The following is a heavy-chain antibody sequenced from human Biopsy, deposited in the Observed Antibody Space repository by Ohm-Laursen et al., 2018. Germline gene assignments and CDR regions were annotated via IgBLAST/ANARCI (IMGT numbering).Heavy chain of an antibody. V-gene: IGHV1-46*01. D-gene: IGHD1-26*01. CDR1: GSSFTSYY. J-gene: IGHJ5*01. CDR2: INPSGGST. CDR3: AKGGHKAWLDS. Sequence: AASVKVSCKASGSSFTSYYMHWVRQAPGQGLEWMGIINPSGGSTDYAQKFQGRVTMTRDTSTSTVYMELISLRSDDTAVYYCAKGGHKAWLDSWGQGALVTVSS.